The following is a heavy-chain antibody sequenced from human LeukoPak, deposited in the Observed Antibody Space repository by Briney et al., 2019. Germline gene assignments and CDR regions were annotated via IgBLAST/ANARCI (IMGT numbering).Heavy chain of an antibody. D-gene: IGHD6-13*01. Sequence: GGSLRLSCAASGSTFSSYSTNWVRQAPGKGLEWVSSISSSSSYIYYADSVKGRFTISRDNAKNSLYLQMNSLRAEDTAVYYCARDLDSSSWYDYWGQGTLVTVSP. V-gene: IGHV3-21*01. CDR3: ARDLDSSSWYDY. CDR1: GSTFSSYS. J-gene: IGHJ4*02. CDR2: ISSSSSYI.